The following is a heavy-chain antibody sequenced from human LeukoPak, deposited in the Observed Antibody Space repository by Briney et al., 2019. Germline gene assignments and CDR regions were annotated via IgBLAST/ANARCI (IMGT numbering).Heavy chain of an antibody. CDR3: ARETSQKGAHYMDV. CDR2: IYYSGST. CDR1: GGSISGSSYY. Sequence: PSETLPLTCTVSGGSISGSSYYWSWIRQPPGKGLEWIGYIYYSGSTNYNPSLKSRVTISVDTSKNQFSLKLSSVTAADTAVYYCARETSQKGAHYMDVWGKGTTVTISS. D-gene: IGHD3-16*01. V-gene: IGHV4-61*01. J-gene: IGHJ6*03.